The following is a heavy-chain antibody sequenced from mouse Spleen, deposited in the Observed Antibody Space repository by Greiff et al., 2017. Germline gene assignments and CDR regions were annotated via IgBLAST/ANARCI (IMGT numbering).Heavy chain of an antibody. D-gene: IGHD2-4*01. CDR1: GFTFSSYA. Sequence: VKLVESGGGLVKLGGSLKLSCAASGFTFSSYAMSWVRQSPGKGLEWLGVIWSGGSTDYNAAFISRLSISKDNSKSQVFFKMNSLQADDTAIYYCARMLSMITTSGFAYWGQGTLVTVSA. V-gene: IGHV2-2*01. CDR2: IWSGGST. J-gene: IGHJ3*01. CDR3: ARMLSMITTSGFAY.